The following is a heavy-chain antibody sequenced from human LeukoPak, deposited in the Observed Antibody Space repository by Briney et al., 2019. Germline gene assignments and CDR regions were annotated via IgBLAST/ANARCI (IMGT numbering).Heavy chain of an antibody. V-gene: IGHV4-61*08. CDR3: ARESSSGGYYNY. D-gene: IGHD3-22*01. Sequence: SQTLSLTCTVSGGSISSGGYYWSWIRQHPGKGLEWIGYIYYSGSTNYNPSLKSRVTISVDTSKNQFSLKLSSVTAADTAVYYCARESSSGGYYNYWGQGTLVSVSS. CDR1: GGSISSGGYY. CDR2: IYYSGST. J-gene: IGHJ4*02.